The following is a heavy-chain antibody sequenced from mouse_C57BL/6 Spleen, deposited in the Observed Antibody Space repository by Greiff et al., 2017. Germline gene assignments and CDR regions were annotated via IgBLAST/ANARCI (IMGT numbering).Heavy chain of an antibody. CDR2: IDPETGGT. V-gene: IGHV1-15*01. Sequence: QVQLQQSGAELVRPGASVTLSCKASGYTFTDYEMHWVKQTPVHGLEWIGAIDPETGGTAYNQKFKGKAILTADKSSSTAYMELRSLTSEDSAVYYCTKSTGTGTYFDVWGTATTVTVSS. J-gene: IGHJ1*03. D-gene: IGHD4-1*02. CDR1: GYTFTDYE. CDR3: TKSTGTGTYFDV.